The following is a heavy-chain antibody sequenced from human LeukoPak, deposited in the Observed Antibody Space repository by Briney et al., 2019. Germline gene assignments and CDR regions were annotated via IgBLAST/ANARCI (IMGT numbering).Heavy chain of an antibody. CDR3: ARALQPGVYAFDI. V-gene: IGHV4-59*01. Sequence: SETLSLTCTVSGVSISSYYWTWVRQPPGEGREWIGYIYYSESTNYNPSHKSRVTISVDTSKNQSSLKVSSVTAADTAVYYCARALQPGVYAFDIWGQGTMVTVSS. CDR1: GVSISSYY. CDR2: IYYSEST. J-gene: IGHJ3*02. D-gene: IGHD6-13*01.